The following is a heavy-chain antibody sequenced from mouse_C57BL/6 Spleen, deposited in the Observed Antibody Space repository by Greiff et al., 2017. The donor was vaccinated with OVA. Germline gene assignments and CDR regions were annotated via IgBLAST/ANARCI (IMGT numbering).Heavy chain of an antibody. V-gene: IGHV1-82*01. CDR2: IYPGDGDT. CDR3: ATDGPYAMDY. D-gene: IGHD2-3*01. J-gene: IGHJ4*01. CDR1: GYAFSSSW. Sequence: QVQLQQSGPELVKPGASVKISCKASGYAFSSSWMNWVKQRPGKGLEWIGRIYPGDGDTNYNGKFKGKATLTADTSSSTAYMQLSSLTSEDSAVYFCATDGPYAMDYWGQGTSVTVSS.